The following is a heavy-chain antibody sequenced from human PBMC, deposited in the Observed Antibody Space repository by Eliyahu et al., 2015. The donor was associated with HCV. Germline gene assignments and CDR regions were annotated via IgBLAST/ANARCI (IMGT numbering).Heavy chain of an antibody. CDR3: ARDKGHCSDGRCIPTYFDY. V-gene: IGHV3-33*01. D-gene: IGHD2-15*01. CDR2: IWSGGGV. CDR1: GFTFXSHG. Sequence: QMQLVESGGGVVQPGGSLRLSCAASGFTFXSHGMPWGRPXTPGKGGGGGALIWSGGGVAYADSVKGRFTISRDDSKSVLHLEMNSLRAEDTGVYYCARDKGHCSDGRCIPTYFDYWGQGTLVTVSS. J-gene: IGHJ4*02.